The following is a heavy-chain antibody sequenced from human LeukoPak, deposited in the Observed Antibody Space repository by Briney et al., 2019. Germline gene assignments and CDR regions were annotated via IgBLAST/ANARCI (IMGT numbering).Heavy chain of an antibody. J-gene: IGHJ6*03. CDR2: IRYDGSNK. CDR1: GFTFSSYG. V-gene: IGHV3-30*02. D-gene: IGHD3-10*01. Sequence: PGGSLRLSCAASGFTFSSYGMHWVRQAPGKGLEWVAFIRYDGSNKYYADSVKGRFTISRDNSKNTPYLQMNSLRAEDTAVYYCAKDPMDYYYYYMDVWGKGTTVTVSS. CDR3: AKDPMDYYYYYMDV.